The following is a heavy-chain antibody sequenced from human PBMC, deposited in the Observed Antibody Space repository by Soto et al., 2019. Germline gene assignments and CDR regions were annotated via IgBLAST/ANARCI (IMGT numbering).Heavy chain of an antibody. Sequence: GGSLRLSCAASGFTFSDYYMSWIRQAPGKGREWVSYISSSSSYTNYADSVKGRFTISRDNAKNSLYLKMNSLRAEETAVYYCARLLYYYDRSGYTDYWGQGNLVTVSS. CDR3: ARLLYYYDRSGYTDY. CDR2: ISSSSSYT. D-gene: IGHD3-22*01. J-gene: IGHJ4*02. V-gene: IGHV3-11*06. CDR1: GFTFSDYY.